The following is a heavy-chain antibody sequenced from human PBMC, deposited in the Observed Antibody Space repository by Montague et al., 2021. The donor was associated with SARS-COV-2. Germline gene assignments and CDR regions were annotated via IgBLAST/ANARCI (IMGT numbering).Heavy chain of an antibody. CDR2: IYTSGTT. Sequence: TLSLTCTVSGGSISSGSYYWSWIRQPAGKGLEWIGRIYTSGTTDYSFSLKSRVTISVDTSKNQFSLKLTSVTAADTAVYYCARAHSGSSANLDNWGQGTLVTVSS. J-gene: IGHJ4*02. CDR1: GGSISSGSYY. V-gene: IGHV4-61*02. D-gene: IGHD5-12*01. CDR3: ARAHSGSSANLDN.